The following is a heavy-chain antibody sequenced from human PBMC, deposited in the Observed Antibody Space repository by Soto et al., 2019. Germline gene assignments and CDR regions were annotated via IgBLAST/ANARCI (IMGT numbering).Heavy chain of an antibody. V-gene: IGHV3-23*01. CDR2: ISGSGDRT. D-gene: IGHD3-10*01. Sequence: EVQLLESGGDLVQPGGSLRLSCAATGFSFSSYAMSWVRQAPGKALEWVSSISGSGDRTQYADSVKGRFTISRDTSKNTLFLQMNSLRAEDTALYYCAKDFFVFYGSGSYFENWGQGTLVTVSS. CDR1: GFSFSSYA. CDR3: AKDFFVFYGSGSYFEN. J-gene: IGHJ4*02.